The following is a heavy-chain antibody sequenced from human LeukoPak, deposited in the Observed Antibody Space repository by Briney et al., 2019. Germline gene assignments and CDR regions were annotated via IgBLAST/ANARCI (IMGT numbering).Heavy chain of an antibody. J-gene: IGHJ4*02. D-gene: IGHD2-2*02. CDR3: ARDRGLIVVVPAAIRPLGY. V-gene: IGHV3-30-3*01. Sequence: SCKASGYTFTGYYMHWVRQAPGKGLEWVAVISYDGSNKYYADSVKGRFTISRDNSKNTLYLQMNSLRAEDTAVYYCARDRGLIVVVPAAIRPLGYWGQGTLVTVSS. CDR2: ISYDGSNK. CDR1: GYTFTGYY.